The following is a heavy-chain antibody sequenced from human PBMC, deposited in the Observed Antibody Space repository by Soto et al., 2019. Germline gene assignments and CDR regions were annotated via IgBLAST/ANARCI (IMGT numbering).Heavy chain of an antibody. CDR3: AKDRSSGYSYGYGIGFWFDP. J-gene: IGHJ5*02. CDR1: GGTFSSYA. V-gene: IGHV1-69*01. CDR2: IIPIVGTA. Sequence: QVQLVQSGAEVKKPGSSVKVSCKASGGTFSSYAISWVRQAPGQGLEWMGGIIPIVGTANYAKKFQGRVRITADESTSTAYMELSSLRSEDTAVYYCAKDRSSGYSYGYGIGFWFDPWGQGTLVTVSS. D-gene: IGHD5-18*01.